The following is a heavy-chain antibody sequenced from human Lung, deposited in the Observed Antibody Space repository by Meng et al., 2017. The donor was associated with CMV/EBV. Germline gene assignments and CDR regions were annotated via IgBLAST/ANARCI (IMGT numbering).Heavy chain of an antibody. CDR2: ININTGNP. CDR1: GYTFTSSS. D-gene: IGHD6-19*01. CDR3: ARGNGWRFDY. Sequence: QLVHAGGELKKPGDSVKVSCQAAGYTFTSSSMNWLRHAPGQGLEWMGWININTGNPTYAQGFTGRFVFSLDTSVSTAYLQIDSLKADDTAVYYCARGNGWRFDYWGQGTLVTVSS. V-gene: IGHV7-4-1*01. J-gene: IGHJ4*02.